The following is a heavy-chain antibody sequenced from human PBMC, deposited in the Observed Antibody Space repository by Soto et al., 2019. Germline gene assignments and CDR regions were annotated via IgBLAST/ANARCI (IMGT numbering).Heavy chain of an antibody. V-gene: IGHV1-69*01. Sequence: QVQLVQSGAEVKKPGSSVKVSCKASGGTFSNYAINWVRQAPGQGLEWMGGIIPIHDTIEYARKFRGRVTISADESTGTAYMELSSLRSEDTAIYYCARDRRDGYNPFDYWGQGTLVTVSS. CDR3: ARDRRDGYNPFDY. D-gene: IGHD5-12*01. CDR1: GGTFSNYA. CDR2: IIPIHDTI. J-gene: IGHJ4*02.